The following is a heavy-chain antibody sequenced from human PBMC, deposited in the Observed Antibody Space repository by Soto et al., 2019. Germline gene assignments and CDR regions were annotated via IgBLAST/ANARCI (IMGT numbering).Heavy chain of an antibody. D-gene: IGHD6-13*01. CDR3: ARHFSTTSAFDS. V-gene: IGHV4-39*01. CDR1: GGSISGSSYY. J-gene: IGHJ4*02. Sequence: QLQLQESGPGLVKPSETLSLTCAVSGGSISGSSYYWGWIRQTPGEGLEWIGSIYYSGNTYYNPSLKSRISMSVDTSQERFSLTLSSVTAADAGVYYCARHFSTTSAFDSWGQGTLVNVSS. CDR2: IYYSGNT.